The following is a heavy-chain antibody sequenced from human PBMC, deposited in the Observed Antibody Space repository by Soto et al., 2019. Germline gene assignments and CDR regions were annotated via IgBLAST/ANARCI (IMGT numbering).Heavy chain of an antibody. D-gene: IGHD6-19*01. CDR1: VYIRSSYN. J-gene: IGHJ4*02. V-gene: IGHV1-46*01. Sequence: AQVKVSCKASVYIRSSYNMHWVRQAPDQGLERMGIIHSSGGRTRYAQKFQDRVTMTRDTPTSTVSMELSSLSSDDTDVYYCARTCFVAVCARRACAYWGQETLVTL. CDR3: ARTCFVAVCARRACAY. CDR2: IHSSGGRT.